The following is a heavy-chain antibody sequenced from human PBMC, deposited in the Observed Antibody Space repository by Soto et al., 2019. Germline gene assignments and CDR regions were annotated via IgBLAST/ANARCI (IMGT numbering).Heavy chain of an antibody. CDR1: GYSITCSSHF. CDR2: IYFTGNT. V-gene: IGHV4-39*01. D-gene: IGHD3-16*01. CDR3: TGQTFTIASASLGRSKWFDP. Sequence: SETLSLTCTASGYSITCSSHFWGWVRHPPGKGLEWIGTIYFTGNTYNPPSLKRGLTLSIDTSKNEFSLRLYSVTAADTAVYYCTGQTFTIASASLGRSKWFDPWGPGTLVTVSS. J-gene: IGHJ5*02.